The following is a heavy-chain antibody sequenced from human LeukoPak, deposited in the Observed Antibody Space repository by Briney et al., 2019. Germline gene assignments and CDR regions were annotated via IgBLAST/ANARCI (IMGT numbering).Heavy chain of an antibody. CDR3: ARVELGINPDWYYYYYMDV. CDR1: GGSISGYS. Sequence: SETLSLTCTVSGGSISGYSWSWIRQPPEKGLEWIAYIHDSGSTNYNPSVKSRLTTSVDTSKNQFSLRLSSITAADTAVYFCARVELGINPDWYYYYYMDVWGNGTTVTVSS. V-gene: IGHV4-59*01. CDR2: IHDSGST. J-gene: IGHJ6*03. D-gene: IGHD7-27*01.